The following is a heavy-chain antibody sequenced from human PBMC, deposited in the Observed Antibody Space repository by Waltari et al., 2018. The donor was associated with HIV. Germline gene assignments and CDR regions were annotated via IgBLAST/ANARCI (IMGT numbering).Heavy chain of an antibody. D-gene: IGHD3-10*01. CDR1: GFTVSSNY. CDR2: IYSGGST. CDR3: ARDLSMVRGGPWV. V-gene: IGHV3-53*01. J-gene: IGHJ4*02. Sequence: EVQLVESGGGLIQPGGSLRLSCAASGFTVSSNYMSWVRQAPGKGLEWVSGIYSGGSTYYADSVKGRFTISRDNSKNTLYLQMNSLRAEDTAVYYCARDLSMVRGGPWVWGQGTLVTVSS.